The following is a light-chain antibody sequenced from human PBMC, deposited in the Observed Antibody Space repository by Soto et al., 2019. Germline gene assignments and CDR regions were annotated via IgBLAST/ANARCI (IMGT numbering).Light chain of an antibody. CDR2: DVN. J-gene: IGLJ1*01. CDR1: SNDVGRFDY. V-gene: IGLV2-11*01. CDR3: CSYAGSSTPYV. Sequence: QSVLTQPRSVSGSPGQSVTVSCTGTSNDVGRFDYVSWYQQHAGKAPKVIIYDVNERPSGAPNRFSGSKYGNTASLTNSGLQADDEVDYYCCSYAGSSTPYVFGTATKVTVL.